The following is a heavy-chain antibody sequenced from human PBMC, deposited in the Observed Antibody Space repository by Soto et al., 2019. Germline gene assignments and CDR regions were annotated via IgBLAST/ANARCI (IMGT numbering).Heavy chain of an antibody. Sequence: GGSLRLSCAASGFTFSSYAMHWVRQAPGKGLEWVAVISYDGSNKYYADSVKGRFTISRDNSKNTLYLQMNSLRAEDTAVYYCARDSVDYDFWSGYYTGGQTPYYYYGMDVWGQGTTVTVSS. CDR1: GFTFSSYA. CDR3: ARDSVDYDFWSGYYTGGQTPYYYYGMDV. D-gene: IGHD3-3*01. V-gene: IGHV3-30-3*01. CDR2: ISYDGSNK. J-gene: IGHJ6*02.